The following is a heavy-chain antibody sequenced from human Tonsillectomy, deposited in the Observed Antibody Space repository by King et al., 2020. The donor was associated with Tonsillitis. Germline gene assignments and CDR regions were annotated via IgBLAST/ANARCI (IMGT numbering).Heavy chain of an antibody. CDR2: INQDGSEG. V-gene: IGHV3-7*03. CDR3: AKEDWWYMDV. CDR1: GFTFSNHY. D-gene: IGHD2-8*02. Sequence: VQLVESGGGLVQSGGSLRLSCAASGFTFSNHYMTWVRQAPGKGLECVAKINQDGSEGYYVDSVKGRFTISRDNAKNSLYLQMNSLRAEDTAVYYCAKEDWWYMDVWGKGTTVTVSS. J-gene: IGHJ6*03.